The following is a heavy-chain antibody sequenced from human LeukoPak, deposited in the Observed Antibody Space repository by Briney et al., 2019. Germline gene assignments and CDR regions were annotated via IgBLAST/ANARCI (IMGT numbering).Heavy chain of an antibody. J-gene: IGHJ6*02. Sequence: GGSLRLSFAASGFTFSSYAMHWVRQAPGKGLEWVAVISYDGSNKYYADSVKGRFTISRDNSKNTLYLQMNSLRAEDTAVYYCAREPPPHSPAYMDVWGQGTTVTVSS. V-gene: IGHV3-30-3*01. CDR3: AREPPPHSPAYMDV. D-gene: IGHD2-15*01. CDR2: ISYDGSNK. CDR1: GFTFSSYA.